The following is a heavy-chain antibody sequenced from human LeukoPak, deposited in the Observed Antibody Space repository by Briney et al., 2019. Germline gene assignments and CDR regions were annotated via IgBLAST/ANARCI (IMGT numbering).Heavy chain of an antibody. J-gene: IGHJ4*02. CDR2: IYTSGST. CDR3: ARVDYYDRVDY. Sequence: SQTLSLTCTVSGGSISSGSYYWSWIRQPAGKGLEWIGRIYTSGSTNYNPSLKSRVTISVDTSKNQFSLKLSSVTAADTAVYYYARVDYYDRVDYWGQGTLVTVSS. CDR1: GGSISSGSYY. D-gene: IGHD3-22*01. V-gene: IGHV4-61*02.